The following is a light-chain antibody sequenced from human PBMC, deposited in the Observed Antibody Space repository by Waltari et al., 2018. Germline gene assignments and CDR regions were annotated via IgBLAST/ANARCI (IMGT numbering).Light chain of an antibody. CDR1: SSDVGAYNY. V-gene: IGLV2-8*01. Sequence: QSALTQPPSASGSPGQSVTISCTATSSDVGAYNYVSCYQQYPGKAPKLIIYEVTNRPSGVPDRFSGSKSGNTASLTVSGLQADDEADYYCCSHGGSNNFYIFGTGTTVTVL. CDR3: CSHGGSNNFYI. CDR2: EVT. J-gene: IGLJ1*01.